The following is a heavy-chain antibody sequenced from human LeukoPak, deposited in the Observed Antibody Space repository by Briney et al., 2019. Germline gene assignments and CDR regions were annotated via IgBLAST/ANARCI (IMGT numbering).Heavy chain of an antibody. D-gene: IGHD3-10*01. CDR1: GGSISSSSYY. J-gene: IGHJ5*02. CDR2: IYYSGST. Sequence: SETLSLTCTVSGGSISSSSYYWGWIRHPPGKGLEWIGSIYYSGSTYYNPSLKSRVTISVDTSKNQFSLKLSSVTAADTAVYYCARLLYGSATHTNWFDPWGQGTLVTVSS. CDR3: ARLLYGSATHTNWFDP. V-gene: IGHV4-39*01.